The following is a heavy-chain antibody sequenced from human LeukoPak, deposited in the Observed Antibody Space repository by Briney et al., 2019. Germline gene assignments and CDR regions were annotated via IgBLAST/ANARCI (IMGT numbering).Heavy chain of an antibody. CDR3: ARGQYRYAVDY. CDR2: INPNSGDT. CDR1: GYSFPAKY. J-gene: IGHJ4*02. V-gene: IGHV1-2*02. Sequence: RGASVTVSCKASGYSFPAKYMHWVRQAPGQGLEWMGWINPNSGDTTFAQKFQDRGTMTRDTSISTAYMELSSLTSDDTAVYYCARGQYRYAVDYWGQGTLVTVSS. D-gene: IGHD5-18*01.